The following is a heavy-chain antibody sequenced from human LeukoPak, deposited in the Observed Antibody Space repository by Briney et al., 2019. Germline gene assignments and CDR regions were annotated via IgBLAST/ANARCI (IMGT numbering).Heavy chain of an antibody. CDR1: GFTFSSYG. CDR2: ISYDGSNK. D-gene: IGHD3-22*01. CDR3: AKDRDSSGIDY. Sequence: GGSLRPSGAASGFTFSSYGMHWVGQAPGKGLEWVAVISYDGSNKYYADSVKGRFTISRDNSKNTLYLQMNSLRAEDTAVYYCAKDRDSSGIDYWGQGTLVTVSS. V-gene: IGHV3-30*18. J-gene: IGHJ4*02.